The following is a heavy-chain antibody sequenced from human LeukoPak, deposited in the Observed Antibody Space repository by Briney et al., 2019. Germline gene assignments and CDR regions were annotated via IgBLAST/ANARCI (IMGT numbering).Heavy chain of an antibody. V-gene: IGHV1-18*04. J-gene: IGHJ4*02. Sequence: ASVKVFCKDSGYTFTNYGISWVRQAPGQGLEWMAWISANNGETRYAQNFQGRVTMTTDTSTSTAYLELRSLRSDDTAVYYCARVPPFAHQLQSFDYWGQGTQVTVSS. D-gene: IGHD2-2*01. CDR2: ISANNGET. CDR3: ARVPPFAHQLQSFDY. CDR1: GYTFTNYG.